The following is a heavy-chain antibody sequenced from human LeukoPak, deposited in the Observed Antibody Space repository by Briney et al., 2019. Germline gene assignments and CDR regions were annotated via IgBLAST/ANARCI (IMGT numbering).Heavy chain of an antibody. CDR3: ARVPYCSTTCYAIFDY. CDR1: GFPFSSYA. Sequence: GGSLRLSCSASGFPFSSYAMHWVRQAPGKGLEYVSAISDSGGSTYYADSVKGRFTISRDNSKNTLYLQMSSLRAEDTAVYYCARVPYCSTTCYAIFDYWGQGTLVTVSS. J-gene: IGHJ4*02. D-gene: IGHD2-2*01. CDR2: ISDSGGST. V-gene: IGHV3-64D*09.